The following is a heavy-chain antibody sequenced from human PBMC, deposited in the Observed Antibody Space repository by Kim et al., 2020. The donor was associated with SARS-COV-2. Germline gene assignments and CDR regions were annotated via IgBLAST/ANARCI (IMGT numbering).Heavy chain of an antibody. CDR1: AGSIGSSGYY. J-gene: IGHJ6*03. D-gene: IGHD6-6*01. V-gene: IGHV4-39*01. CDR2: IYYNGNT. Sequence: SETLSLTCTVSAGSIGSSGYYWGWFRQPPGQGLVWLGSIYYNGNTYYNPSLKSRVTISEDTSKKQCSLNLSSVTAADTAVYYSARLVPSYYHLYVCG. CDR3: ARLVPSYYHLYV.